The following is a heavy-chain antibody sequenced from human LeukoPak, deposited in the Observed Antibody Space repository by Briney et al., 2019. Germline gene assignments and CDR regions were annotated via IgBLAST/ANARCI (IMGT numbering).Heavy chain of an antibody. J-gene: IGHJ6*02. CDR3: ARDPVDIVATISGGYYYYGMDV. Sequence: ASVKVSCKASGYXFTSYGMSWVRQAPGQGLQWMGWISAYNGNTNYAQKLQGRVTMTTDTSTSTAYMELRSLRSDDTAVYYCARDPVDIVATISGGYYYYGMDVWGQGTTVTVSS. CDR1: GYXFTSYG. CDR2: ISAYNGNT. D-gene: IGHD5-12*01. V-gene: IGHV1-18*01.